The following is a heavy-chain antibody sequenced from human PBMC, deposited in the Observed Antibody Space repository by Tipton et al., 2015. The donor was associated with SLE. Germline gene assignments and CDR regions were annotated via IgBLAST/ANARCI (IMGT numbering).Heavy chain of an antibody. V-gene: IGHV4-30-2*01. CDR2: IYHSGST. CDR3: ARGSGYHDAFDI. Sequence: TLSLTCTVSGVSMSSGGDSWSWIRQPPGKGLEWIGYIYHSGSTYYNPSLKSRVTISVDRSKNQFSLNLSSVTAADTAVYYCARGSGYHDAFDIWGQGTMVTFSS. CDR1: GVSMSSGGDS. J-gene: IGHJ3*02. D-gene: IGHD5-18*01.